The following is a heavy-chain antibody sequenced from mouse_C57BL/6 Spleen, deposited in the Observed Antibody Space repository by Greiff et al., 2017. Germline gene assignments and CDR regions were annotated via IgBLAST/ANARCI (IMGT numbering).Heavy chain of an antibody. CDR2: INYDGSST. Sequence: EVKLMESEGGLVQPGSSMKLSCTASGFTFSDYYMAWVRQVPEKGLEWVANINYDGSSTYYLDSLKSRFIISRDNAKNILYLQMSSLKSEDTATYYCAREGDYEGYYYAMDYWGQGTSVTVSS. V-gene: IGHV5-16*01. J-gene: IGHJ4*01. CDR1: GFTFSDYY. CDR3: AREGDYEGYYYAMDY. D-gene: IGHD2-4*01.